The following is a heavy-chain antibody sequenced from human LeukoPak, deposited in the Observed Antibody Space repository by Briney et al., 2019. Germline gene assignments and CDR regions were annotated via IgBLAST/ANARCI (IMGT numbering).Heavy chain of an antibody. CDR1: GGSFSGYY. CDR2: INHSGST. Sequence: PSETLSLTCAVYGGSFSGYYWSWIRQPPGKGLEWIGEINHSGSTNYNPSLKSRVTISVDASKNRFSLKLSSVTAADTAVYYCARSTGYSSSWSRGGRANGYWGQGTLVTVSS. D-gene: IGHD6-13*01. J-gene: IGHJ4*02. V-gene: IGHV4-34*01. CDR3: ARSTGYSSSWSRGGRANGY.